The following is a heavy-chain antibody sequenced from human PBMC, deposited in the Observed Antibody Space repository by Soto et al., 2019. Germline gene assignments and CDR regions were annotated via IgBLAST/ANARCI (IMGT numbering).Heavy chain of an antibody. V-gene: IGHV1-69*13. CDR2: IIPIFGTA. D-gene: IGHD3-10*01. J-gene: IGHJ6*02. Sequence: ASVKVSCKASGGTFSSYAISWVRQAPGQGLEWMGGIIPIFGTANYAQKFQGRVAITADESTSTAYMELSSLRSEDTAVYYCARDGPSYGSEQAGYYYYGMDVWGQGTTVTVSS. CDR1: GGTFSSYA. CDR3: ARDGPSYGSEQAGYYYYGMDV.